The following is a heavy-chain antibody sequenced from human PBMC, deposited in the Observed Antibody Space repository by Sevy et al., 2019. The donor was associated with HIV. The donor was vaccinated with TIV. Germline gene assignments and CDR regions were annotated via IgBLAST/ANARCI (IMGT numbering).Heavy chain of an antibody. D-gene: IGHD2-2*02. J-gene: IGHJ4*02. CDR3: ARYCSSTSCYTVDRKLDY. CDR1: GYTFTNYG. V-gene: IGHV1-18*04. Sequence: ASVKVSCKASGYTFTNYGINWVRQAPGQGLEWMGWISAYKGNTEYEQNFHGRVTLTTDTSTSTAYMELRSLSSDDTAVYYCARYCSSTSCYTVDRKLDYWGQGTPVTVSS. CDR2: ISAYKGNT.